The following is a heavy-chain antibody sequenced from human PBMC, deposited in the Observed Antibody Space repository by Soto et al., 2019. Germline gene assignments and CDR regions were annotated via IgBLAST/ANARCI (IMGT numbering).Heavy chain of an antibody. V-gene: IGHV3-30*18. Sequence: QVKLVESGGGVVQPGGSLRLSCSPSGFTFRNYGLLWVRQAPGKGLEWVALISYDGDNKYYSESARGRFTVSRDNFKNMMFLQMDSLRPEDTAVYYCAKKILGYAAHPDAMDVWGHGTTVTVS. CDR2: ISYDGDNK. D-gene: IGHD5-12*01. CDR1: GFTFRNYG. CDR3: AKKILGYAAHPDAMDV. J-gene: IGHJ6*02.